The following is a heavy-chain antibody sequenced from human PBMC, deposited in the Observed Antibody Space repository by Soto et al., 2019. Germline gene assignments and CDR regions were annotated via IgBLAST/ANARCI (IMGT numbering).Heavy chain of an antibody. J-gene: IGHJ5*02. CDR2: ISYDGSNK. Sequence: PGGSLRLSCAASGFTFSSYGMHWVRQAPGKGLEWVAVISYDGSNKYYADSVKGRFTISRDNSKNTLYLQMNSLRAEDTAVYYCAKDGLEYCGGDCFGRFDPWGQGTLVTVSS. V-gene: IGHV3-30*18. D-gene: IGHD2-21*02. CDR1: GFTFSSYG. CDR3: AKDGLEYCGGDCFGRFDP.